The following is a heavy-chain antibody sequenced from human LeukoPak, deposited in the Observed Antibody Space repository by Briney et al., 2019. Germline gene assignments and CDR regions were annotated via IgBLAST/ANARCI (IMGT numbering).Heavy chain of an antibody. CDR3: ARVVGLGAIDY. CDR2: IYYSGGT. V-gene: IGHV4-59*01. D-gene: IGHD1-26*01. Sequence: SETLSLTCTVSGGSISSYYWSWIRQPPGKGLEWIGYIYYSGGTNYNPSLKSRVTISVDTSKNQFSLKLSSVTAADTAVYYCARVVGLGAIDYWGQGTLVTVSS. J-gene: IGHJ4*02. CDR1: GGSISSYY.